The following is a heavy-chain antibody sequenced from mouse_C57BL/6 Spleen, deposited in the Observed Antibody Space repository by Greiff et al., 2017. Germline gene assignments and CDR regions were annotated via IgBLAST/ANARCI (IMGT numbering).Heavy chain of an antibody. Sequence: QVQLQQSGAELVVPGASVKLSCKASGYTFTSYWMHWVKQRPGQGLEWIGEIDPSDSYTNYNQKFKGKSTLTVDKSSSTAYMQLSSLTSEDSAVYYCARSAQLRYFDVWGTGTTVTVSS. CDR2: IDPSDSYT. J-gene: IGHJ1*03. V-gene: IGHV1-69*01. CDR3: ARSAQLRYFDV. CDR1: GYTFTSYW.